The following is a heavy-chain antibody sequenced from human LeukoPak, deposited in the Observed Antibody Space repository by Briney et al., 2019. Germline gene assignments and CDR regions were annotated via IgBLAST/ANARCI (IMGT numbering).Heavy chain of an antibody. V-gene: IGHV4-34*01. CDR3: ARGRVSSSTWYSTYYYYFYMDV. CDR2: INHSGST. D-gene: IGHD1-1*01. CDR1: GGSFSGYY. J-gene: IGHJ6*03. Sequence: MPSETLSLTCAVYGGSFSGYYWSWIRQPPGKGLEWIGEINHSGSTNYNPSLKSRVTISVDTSKNQFSLRLRSVTAADTAVYFCARGRVSSSTWYSTYYYYFYMDVWGKGTTVTVSS.